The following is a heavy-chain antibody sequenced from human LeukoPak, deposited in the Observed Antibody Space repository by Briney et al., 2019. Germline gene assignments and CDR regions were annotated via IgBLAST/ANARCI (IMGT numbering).Heavy chain of an antibody. J-gene: IGHJ6*02. CDR2: IYDSGST. Sequence: SETLSLTCTVSGGSIRSSYYYWGWIRQPPGKGLEWIGSIYDSGSTYYNPSLKSRVTISVDTSKNQFSLKLNSVTAADTAVYYCAMWDSSGWYRYYYYGMDVWGQGTTVTVSS. CDR1: GGSIRSSYYY. V-gene: IGHV4-39*07. D-gene: IGHD6-19*01. CDR3: AMWDSSGWYRYYYYGMDV.